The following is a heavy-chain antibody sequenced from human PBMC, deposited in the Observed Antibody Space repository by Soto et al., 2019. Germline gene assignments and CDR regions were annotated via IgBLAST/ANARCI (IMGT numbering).Heavy chain of an antibody. J-gene: IGHJ4*02. Sequence: LSLTCTVSGGSISSGGYYWSWVRQHPGKGLERIGYIYYSGSTYYNPSLKSRVTISVDTSKNQFSLKLSSVTAADTAVYYCARDHGIAAALDYWGQGTLVTVSS. V-gene: IGHV4-31*03. CDR1: GGSISSGGYY. CDR3: ARDHGIAAALDY. D-gene: IGHD6-13*01. CDR2: IYYSGST.